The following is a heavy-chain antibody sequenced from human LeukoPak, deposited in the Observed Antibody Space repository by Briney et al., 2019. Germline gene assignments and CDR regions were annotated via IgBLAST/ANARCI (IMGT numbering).Heavy chain of an antibody. D-gene: IGHD4-17*01. CDR3: ARGVAYGDYDY. CDR2: IYYSGST. Sequence: SQTLYLTCTVSGGSISSGDYYWSWIRQPPGKGLEWIGYIYYSGSTYYNPSLKSRVTISVDTSKNQFSLKLSSVTAADTAVYYCARGVAYGDYDYWGQGTLVTVSS. J-gene: IGHJ4*02. CDR1: GGSISSGDYY. V-gene: IGHV4-30-4*08.